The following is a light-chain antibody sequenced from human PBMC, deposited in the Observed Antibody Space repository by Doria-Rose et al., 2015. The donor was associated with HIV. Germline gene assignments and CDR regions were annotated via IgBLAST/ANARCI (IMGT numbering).Light chain of an antibody. J-gene: IGLJ2*01. CDR2: KDI. V-gene: IGLV3-25*01. CDR1: ALAKQS. Sequence: SYELMQLPSVSVSPGQMARITCSGDALAKQSVYWYQQKPGQAPVLVIYKDIERPSGMPERFSGSSSGTTATLTISGVQAEDEGDYHCQSADSRGTFYVLFGGGTKPTVL. CDR3: QSADSRGTFYVL.